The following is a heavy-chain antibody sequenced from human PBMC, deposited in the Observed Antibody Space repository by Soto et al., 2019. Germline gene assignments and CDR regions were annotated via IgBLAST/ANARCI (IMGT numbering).Heavy chain of an antibody. CDR1: GYTFITYG. CDR3: ARGPTDYYDNRANYFLDY. CDR2: ISTYNGNT. D-gene: IGHD3-22*01. Sequence: QVQLVQSGAAVKKPGASVKVSCKASGYTFITYGVSWVRQAPGQGLDWLGWISTYNGNTRYAERVQHRVTMTTDTTTDPAYIELSNLRSDDTAVYYCARGPTDYYDNRANYFLDYRGQGTLVTVSS. V-gene: IGHV1-18*01. J-gene: IGHJ4*02.